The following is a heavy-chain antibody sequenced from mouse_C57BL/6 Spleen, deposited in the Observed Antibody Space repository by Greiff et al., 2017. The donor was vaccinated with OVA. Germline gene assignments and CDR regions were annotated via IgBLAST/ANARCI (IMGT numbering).Heavy chain of an antibody. J-gene: IGHJ4*01. D-gene: IGHD3-2*02. CDR2: IWGVGST. Sequence: VQLQESGPGLVAPSQSLSITCTVSGFSLTSYGVDWVRQSPGKGLEWLGVIWGVGSTNYNSALKSRLSISKDNSKSQVFLKMNSLQTDDTAMYYCASRDSSGYGAMDYWGQGTSVTVSS. V-gene: IGHV2-6*01. CDR3: ASRDSSGYGAMDY. CDR1: GFSLTSYG.